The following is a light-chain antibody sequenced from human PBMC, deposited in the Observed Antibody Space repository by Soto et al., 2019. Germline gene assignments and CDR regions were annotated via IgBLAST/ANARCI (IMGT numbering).Light chain of an antibody. CDR3: VLYMGSGIGV. CDR2: STN. J-gene: IGLJ3*02. V-gene: IGLV8-61*01. Sequence: QAVVTQEPSISVSPGGTVTLTCGLSSGSVSAYDYPSWFQQTPGRAPRTLIYSTNSRSSGVPDRFSGSILGGKAALTITGARADDESDYYCVLYMGSGIGVFGGGTKLTVL. CDR1: SGSVSAYDY.